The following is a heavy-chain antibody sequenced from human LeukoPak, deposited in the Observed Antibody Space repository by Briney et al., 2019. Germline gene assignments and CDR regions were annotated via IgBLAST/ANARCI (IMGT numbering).Heavy chain of an antibody. D-gene: IGHD3-3*01. CDR2: INPNSGGT. J-gene: IGHJ4*02. V-gene: IGHV1-2*02. CDR3: ASSVDYDFWSGLND. Sequence: APVKVSCKASGYTFTGYYMHWVRQAPGQGLEWMGWINPNSGGTNYAQKFQGRVTMTTDTSTSTAYMELRSLRSDDTAVYYCASSVDYDFWSGLNDWGQGTLVTVSS. CDR1: GYTFTGYY.